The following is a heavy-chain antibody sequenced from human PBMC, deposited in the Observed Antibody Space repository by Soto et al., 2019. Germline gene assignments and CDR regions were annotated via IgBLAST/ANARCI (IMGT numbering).Heavy chain of an antibody. CDR2: ISYDGSNK. CDR1: GFTFSSYA. V-gene: IGHV3-30-3*01. Sequence: PGGSLRLSCAASGFTFSSYAMHWVRQAPGKGLEWVAVISYDGSNKYYADSVKGRFTISRDNSTNTLYLQMNSLRAEDTAVYYYASPFRPSHRYGSGSYDDYSGQETLLTVSS. D-gene: IGHD3-10*01. J-gene: IGHJ4*02. CDR3: ASPFRPSHRYGSGSYDDY.